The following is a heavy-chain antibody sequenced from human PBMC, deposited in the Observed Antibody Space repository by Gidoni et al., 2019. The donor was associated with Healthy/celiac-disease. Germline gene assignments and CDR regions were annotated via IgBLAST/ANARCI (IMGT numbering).Heavy chain of an antibody. CDR3: AGHPGAYSSSLYFDY. CDR1: GFTFSSYS. D-gene: IGHD6-6*01. J-gene: IGHJ4*02. V-gene: IGHV3-21*01. CDR2: ISSSSSYI. Sequence: EVQLVESGGGLVKPGGSLRLSCAASGFTFSSYSMNWVRQAPGKGLEWVSAISSSSSYIYYADSVKGRFTISRDNAKNSLYLQMNSLRAEDTAVYYCAGHPGAYSSSLYFDYWGQGTLVTVSS.